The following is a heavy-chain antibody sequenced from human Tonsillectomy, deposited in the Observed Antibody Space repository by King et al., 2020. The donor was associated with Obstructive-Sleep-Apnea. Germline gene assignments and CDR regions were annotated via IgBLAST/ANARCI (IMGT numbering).Heavy chain of an antibody. CDR1: GYTFTSYY. Sequence: QLVQSGAEVKKPGASVKVSCKASGYTFTSYYMHWVRQAPGQGLEWMGIINPSGGSTSYAQKFQGGVTMTRDTSTSTVYMGLSSLRSEDTAVYCCARGYDFWSGYHRETTTGRFDPWGQGTLVTVSS. D-gene: IGHD3-3*01. V-gene: IGHV1-46*01. CDR3: ARGYDFWSGYHRETTTGRFDP. CDR2: INPSGGST. J-gene: IGHJ5*02.